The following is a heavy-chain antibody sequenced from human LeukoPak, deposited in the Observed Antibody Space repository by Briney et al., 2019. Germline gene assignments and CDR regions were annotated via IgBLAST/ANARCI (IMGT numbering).Heavy chain of an antibody. V-gene: IGHV4-61*02. CDR1: GGSISSDNYY. D-gene: IGHD3-22*01. J-gene: IGHJ4*02. CDR3: ARESDLPHYDRTDY. Sequence: SETLSLTCTVSGGSISSDNYYWSWIRQPAGKGLEWIGRIYTSGRTTYNPSLKSRVTISVDTSKNQFSLKLSSMTAADTAIYYCARESDLPHYDRTDYWGQGTLVTVSS. CDR2: IYTSGRT.